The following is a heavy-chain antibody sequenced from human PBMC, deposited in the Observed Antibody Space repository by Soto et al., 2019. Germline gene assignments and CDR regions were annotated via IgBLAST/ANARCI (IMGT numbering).Heavy chain of an antibody. CDR1: GGTFSSYA. V-gene: IGHV1-18*01. Sequence: GASVKVSCKASGGTFSSYAISWVRQAPGQGLEWMGGISAYNGNTNYAQKLQGRVTMTTDTSTSTAYMELRSLRSDDTAVYYCAGVYCSSTSCYDWFDPWGQGTLVTVSS. J-gene: IGHJ5*02. D-gene: IGHD2-2*01. CDR3: AGVYCSSTSCYDWFDP. CDR2: ISAYNGNT.